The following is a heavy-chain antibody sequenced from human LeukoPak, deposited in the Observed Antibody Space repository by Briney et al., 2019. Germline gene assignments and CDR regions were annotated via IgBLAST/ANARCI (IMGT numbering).Heavy chain of an antibody. CDR2: INSDGSST. J-gene: IGHJ4*02. D-gene: IGHD5-18*01. CDR1: GFTFSSYW. V-gene: IGHV3-74*01. CDR3: ARGLRAPGPFDY. Sequence: PGGSLRLSCAASGFTFSSYWMHWVRHAPGKGLVWVSRINSDGSSTSYADSVKGRFTISRDNAKNTLYLQMNSLRAEDTAVYYCARGLRAPGPFDYWGQGTLVTVSS.